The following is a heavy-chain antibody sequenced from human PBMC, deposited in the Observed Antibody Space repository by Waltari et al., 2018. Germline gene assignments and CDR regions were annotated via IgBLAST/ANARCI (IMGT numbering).Heavy chain of an antibody. CDR2: VSPYDGNT. CDR1: GYTFTSYG. Sequence: QIRLVQSGDEIKEPGASVKVSCKASGYTFTSYGISWLRRAPGQGLEWMGWVSPYDGNTIYAQKFQGRVTMTEDTSTDTAYMELSSLRSEDTAVYYCAGYLSGSPLTFAFDIWGQGTMVTVSS. V-gene: IGHV1-18*01. J-gene: IGHJ3*02. CDR3: AGYLSGSPLTFAFDI. D-gene: IGHD1-26*01.